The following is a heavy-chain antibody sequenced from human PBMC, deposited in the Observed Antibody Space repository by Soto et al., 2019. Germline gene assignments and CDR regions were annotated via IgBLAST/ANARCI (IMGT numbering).Heavy chain of an antibody. V-gene: IGHV3-66*01. D-gene: IGHD6-19*01. CDR1: GFSVSSNY. CDR2: IYSDGST. J-gene: IGHJ4*02. Sequence: EVQLVESGGGLVHPGGSLRLSCAASGFSVSSNYMSWVRQAPGKGLEWVSLIYSDGSTYYADSVKGRFTISRDNSKNTLSLQMNSLRVEDTAVYYCARGYPGIAVVWGQGTLVTVSS. CDR3: ARGYPGIAVV.